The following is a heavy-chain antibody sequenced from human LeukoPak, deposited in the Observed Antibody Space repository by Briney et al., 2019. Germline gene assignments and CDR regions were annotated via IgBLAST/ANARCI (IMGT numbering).Heavy chain of an antibody. CDR2: ISSSGSTI. Sequence: PGGSLRLSCAASGFTFSSYEMNWVRQAPGKELEWVSYISSSGSTIYYADPVKGRFTISRDNDKNSLYLQMNSLRAEDTAVYYCAELGITMIGGVWGKGTTVTISS. CDR3: AELGITMIGGV. J-gene: IGHJ6*04. D-gene: IGHD3-10*02. CDR1: GFTFSSYE. V-gene: IGHV3-48*03.